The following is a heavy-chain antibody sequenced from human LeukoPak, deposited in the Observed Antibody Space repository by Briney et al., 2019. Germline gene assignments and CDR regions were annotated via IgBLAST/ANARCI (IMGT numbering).Heavy chain of an antibody. J-gene: IGHJ4*02. D-gene: IGHD1-26*01. CDR1: GFTFSSYA. CDR2: ISYDGSNK. CDR3: ASTRLYYFDY. V-gene: IGHV3-30*04. Sequence: PGGSLRLSCAASGFTFSSYAMHWVRQAPGKGLEWVAVISYDGSNKYYADSVKGRFTISSDNSKNTLYLQMNSLRAEDTAVYYCASTRLYYFDYWGQGTLVTVSS.